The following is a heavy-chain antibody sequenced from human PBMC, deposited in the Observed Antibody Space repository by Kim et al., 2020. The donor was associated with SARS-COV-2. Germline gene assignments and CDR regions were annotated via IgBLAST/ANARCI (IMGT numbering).Heavy chain of an antibody. V-gene: IGHV1-18*01. CDR1: GYMFTSYA. J-gene: IGHJ6*02. D-gene: IGHD1-26*01. Sequence: ASVKVSCEASGYMFTSYAISWVRQAPGQGLEWLGWISAYNGDTKYAQKFQGRVTMTTDTSTSRAFMELTSLTSEDTAVYYCARDRQEQMGGDWYYFGLDVWGQGTAVTVSS. CDR2: ISAYNGDT. CDR3: ARDRQEQMGGDWYYFGLDV.